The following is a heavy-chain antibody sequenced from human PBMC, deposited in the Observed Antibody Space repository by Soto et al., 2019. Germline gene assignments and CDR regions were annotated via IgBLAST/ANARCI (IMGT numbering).Heavy chain of an antibody. CDR3: ARGPSTSLIMPWFDP. CDR1: GGSINDYY. D-gene: IGHD2-2*01. CDR2: IHYNGGT. J-gene: IGHJ5*02. Sequence: SETLSLTCTVSGGSINDYYWSWMRQPPGKGLEWIAYIHYNGGTNYNPSLKSRVTISLDRSKNQFSLKLSSVTAADTAVYYCARGPSTSLIMPWFDPWGQGTMMTV. V-gene: IGHV4-59*01.